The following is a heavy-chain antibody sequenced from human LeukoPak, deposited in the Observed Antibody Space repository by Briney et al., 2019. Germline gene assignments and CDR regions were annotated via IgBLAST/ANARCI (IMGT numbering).Heavy chain of an antibody. V-gene: IGHV4-34*01. Sequence: SETLSLTCAVYGGPFSGYYWSWIRQPPGKGLEWIGEINHGGSTNYNPSLKSRVTISVDTSKNQFSLKLSSVTAADTAVYYCARYLDYGGNSRVFQHWGQGTLVTVSS. D-gene: IGHD4-23*01. J-gene: IGHJ1*01. CDR2: INHGGST. CDR3: ARYLDYGGNSRVFQH. CDR1: GGPFSGYY.